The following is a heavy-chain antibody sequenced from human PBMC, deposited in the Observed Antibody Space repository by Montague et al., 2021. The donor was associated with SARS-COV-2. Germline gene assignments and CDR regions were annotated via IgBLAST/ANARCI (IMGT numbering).Heavy chain of an antibody. CDR3: ACAEVAAAGSYHYYYYGMDV. D-gene: IGHD6-13*01. CDR2: ISSSSSYI. V-gene: IGHV3-21*01. CDR1: GFTFSSYS. J-gene: IGHJ6*02. Sequence: SLRLSCAASGFTFSSYSMNWVRQAPGKGLEWVSSISSSSSYIYYADSVKGRFTISRDNAKNSLYLQMNSLRAEDTAVYYCACAEVAAAGSYHYYYYGMDVWGQGTTVTVSS.